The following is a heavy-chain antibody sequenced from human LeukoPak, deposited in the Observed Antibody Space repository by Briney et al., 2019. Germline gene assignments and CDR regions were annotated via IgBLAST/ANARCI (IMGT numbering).Heavy chain of an antibody. CDR1: GFTVSSNY. CDR3: ARGPYSIGWYYLDY. V-gene: IGHV3-30-3*01. D-gene: IGHD6-19*01. J-gene: IGHJ4*02. CDR2: ISSDGSEK. Sequence: GGSLRLSCAASGFTVSSNYMSWVRQAPGKGLEWVAVISSDGSEKYYADSVKGRFTISRDNSRNTLYLQMNSLRAEDTAVCYCARGPYSIGWYYLDYWGQGTLVTVSS.